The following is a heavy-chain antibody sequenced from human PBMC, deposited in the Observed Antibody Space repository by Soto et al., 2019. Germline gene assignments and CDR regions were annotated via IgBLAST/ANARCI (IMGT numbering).Heavy chain of an antibody. V-gene: IGHV3-33*01. J-gene: IGHJ4*02. CDR2: IWYDGNNK. D-gene: IGHD3-10*01. CDR1: GFTFSNYG. Sequence: QVQLVESGGGVVQPGRSLRLSCAASGFTFSNYGMHWVRQAPGKGLEWVAVIWYDGNNKYYADSVKGRFTISRDNFKNTLYLQMNSLRAEDTAVYYCARDLQGSGSFYSPDYWGQGTLVTVSS. CDR3: ARDLQGSGSFYSPDY.